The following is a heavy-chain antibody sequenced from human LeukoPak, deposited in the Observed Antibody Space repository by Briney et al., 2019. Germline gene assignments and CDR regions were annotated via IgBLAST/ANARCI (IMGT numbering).Heavy chain of an antibody. CDR3: AREHSSSWFFDY. D-gene: IGHD6-13*01. CDR2: IRYDGSNK. V-gene: IGHV3-30*02. Sequence: GGSLRLSCAASGFTFSSYGMHWVRQAPGKGLEWVAFIRYDGSNKYYADSVKGRFTISRDYSKNTLYLQMNSLRAEDTAVYYCAREHSSSWFFDYWGQGTLVTVSS. CDR1: GFTFSSYG. J-gene: IGHJ4*02.